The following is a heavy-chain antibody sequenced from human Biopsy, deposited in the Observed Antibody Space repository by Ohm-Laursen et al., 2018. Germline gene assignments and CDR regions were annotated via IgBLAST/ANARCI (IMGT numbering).Heavy chain of an antibody. CDR3: ARGTGRYYVYGAFDI. CDR2: IYTSGSP. J-gene: IGHJ3*02. V-gene: IGHV4-4*07. CDR1: GDSINNYY. D-gene: IGHD1-26*01. Sequence: TLSLTCTVSGDSINNYYWSWIRQPAGKGLEWIGRIYTSGSPNYNLSLESRVTMSVDTSKNQFSLNQRSVTAADTAVYYCARGTGRYYVYGAFDIWGQGTVVTVSS.